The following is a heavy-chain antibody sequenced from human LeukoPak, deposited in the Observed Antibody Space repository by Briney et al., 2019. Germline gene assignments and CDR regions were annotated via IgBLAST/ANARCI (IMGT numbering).Heavy chain of an antibody. CDR1: GGSISSYY. CDR2: IYYSGST. CDR3: ARDRKGYGDYFNWFDP. V-gene: IGHV4-59*01. J-gene: IGHJ5*02. D-gene: IGHD4-17*01. Sequence: PSETLSLTCTVSGGSISSYYWSWIRQPPGKGLEWIGYIYYSGSTNYNPSLKSRVTISVDTSKNQFSLKLSSVTAADTAVYYCARDRKGYGDYFNWFDPWGQGTLVTVSS.